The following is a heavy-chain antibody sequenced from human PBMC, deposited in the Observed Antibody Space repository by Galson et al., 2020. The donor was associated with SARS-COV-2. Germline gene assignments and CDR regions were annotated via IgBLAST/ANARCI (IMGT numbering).Heavy chain of an antibody. CDR3: AKDRAPDGFDWLLYPDAFDI. J-gene: IGHJ3*02. CDR2: ISGSGGST. V-gene: IGHV3-23*01. D-gene: IGHD3-9*01. Sequence: GESLKISCAASGFTFSSYAMSWVRQAPRKGLEWVSAISGSGGSTYYADSVKGRFTISRDNSKNTLYLQMNSLRAEDTAVYYCAKDRAPDGFDWLLYPDAFDIWGQGTMVTVSS. CDR1: GFTFSSYA.